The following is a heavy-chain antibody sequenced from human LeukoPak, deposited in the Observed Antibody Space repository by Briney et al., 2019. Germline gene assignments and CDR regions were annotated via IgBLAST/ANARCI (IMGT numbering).Heavy chain of an antibody. V-gene: IGHV3-64*01. J-gene: IGHJ4*02. D-gene: IGHD3-10*01. CDR2: ISSNAGST. CDR1: GFSFSNYA. Sequence: GGSLRLSCAASGFSFSNYAMHWVRQAPGKGMEHVSAISSNAGSTYYANSMKGRFTISRDNSKNTLYLQMGSLRAEYMAVYYCARDRPGGSGSDSDYWGQGTLVTVSS. CDR3: ARDRPGGSGSDSDY.